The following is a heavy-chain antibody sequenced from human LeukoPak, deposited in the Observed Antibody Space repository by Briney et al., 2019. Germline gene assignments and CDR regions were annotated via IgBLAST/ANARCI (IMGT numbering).Heavy chain of an antibody. J-gene: IGHJ4*02. D-gene: IGHD2-2*01. V-gene: IGHV3-66*02. Sequence: GGSLRLSCAVSGVTVSNNYMAWVRQAPGKGLEWVSVVWHDGRTDYADSVKGRFTISRDNSKNTVYLQMDSLRPEDTAVYYCARNPAKVFPAVYWGQGTLVTVSS. CDR2: VWHDGRT. CDR3: ARNPAKVFPAVY. CDR1: GVTVSNNY.